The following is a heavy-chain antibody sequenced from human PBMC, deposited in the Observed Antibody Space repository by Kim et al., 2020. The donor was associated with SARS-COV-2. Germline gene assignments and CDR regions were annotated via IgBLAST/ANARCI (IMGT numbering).Heavy chain of an antibody. CDR2: IRTDADIT. CDR3: AKLVGTPGI. CDR1: GFTLSNYA. D-gene: IGHD1-7*01. V-gene: IGHV3-23*01. Sequence: GGSLRLSCAASGFTLSNYAMSWVRQAPGKGLEWVSVIRTDADITYYTDSVKGRFTISRDNSKNTLFLQMNSLRGEDTAVYYCAKLVGTPGIWGQGTLVTVSS. J-gene: IGHJ4*02.